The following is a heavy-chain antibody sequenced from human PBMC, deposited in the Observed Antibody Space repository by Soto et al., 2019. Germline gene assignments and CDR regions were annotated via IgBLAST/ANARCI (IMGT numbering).Heavy chain of an antibody. J-gene: IGHJ4*02. CDR1: GFTFSSYG. CDR3: AKDFYGSGHYYFDY. Sequence: QVQLVESGGGVVQPGRSLRLSCAASGFTFSSYGMHWVRQAPGKGLEWVAVISYDGSNKYYADSVKGRFTISRDNXXNTLYLQMNSLRAEDTAVYYCAKDFYGSGHYYFDYWGQGTLVTVSS. D-gene: IGHD3-10*01. V-gene: IGHV3-30*18. CDR2: ISYDGSNK.